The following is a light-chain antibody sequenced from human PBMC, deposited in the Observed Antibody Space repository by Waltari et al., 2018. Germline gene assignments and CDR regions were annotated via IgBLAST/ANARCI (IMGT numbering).Light chain of an antibody. CDR2: DVT. J-gene: IGLJ3*02. Sequence: QSALTQPPSASGSLGQSVTISCTGTNNDVGAYQYVSWYQQYPGKAPKLLIYDVTKRPSGVSGRFSGSKSGRTASLTVSGLQPEDEAIYSCCSYAGADSWLFGGGTKLTVL. V-gene: IGLV2-8*01. CDR1: NNDVGAYQY. CDR3: CSYAGADSWL.